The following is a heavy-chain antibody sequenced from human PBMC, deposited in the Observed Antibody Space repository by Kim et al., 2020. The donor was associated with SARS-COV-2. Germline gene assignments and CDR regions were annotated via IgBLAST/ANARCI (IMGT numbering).Heavy chain of an antibody. D-gene: IGHD3-3*01. Sequence: YAQKFQGRVTMTRDTSTSTVYMELSSLRSEDTAVYYCAARGIFGVDDTDYWGQGTLVTVSS. V-gene: IGHV1-46*01. CDR3: AARGIFGVDDTDY. J-gene: IGHJ4*02.